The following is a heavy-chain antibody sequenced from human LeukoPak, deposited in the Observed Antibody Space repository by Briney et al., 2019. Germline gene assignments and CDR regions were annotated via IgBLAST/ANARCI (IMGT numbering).Heavy chain of an antibody. D-gene: IGHD3-10*01. V-gene: IGHV3-23*01. CDR2: ISGSGGST. CDR1: GFTFSSYA. J-gene: IGHJ4*02. CDR3: AKDPDLWFGELYFDY. Sequence: GGSLRLSCAASGFTFSSYAMSWVRQAPGKGLEWVSAISGSGGSTYYADSVKGRFTISRGNSKNTLYLQMNSLRAEDTAVYYCAKDPDLWFGELYFDYWGQGTLVTVSS.